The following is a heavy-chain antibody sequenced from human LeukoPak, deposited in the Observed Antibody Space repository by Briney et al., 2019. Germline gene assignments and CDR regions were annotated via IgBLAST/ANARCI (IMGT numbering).Heavy chain of an antibody. Sequence: SETLSLTCTDSGGSISRYYWSWIRQHPGKGLEWLGYIYYSGSTNYNPSLKSRVTISVDTSKNQFSLKLSSVTAADTAVYYCAREDYDSSGYYYDYWGQGTLVTVSS. V-gene: IGHV4-59*01. CDR1: GGSISRYY. D-gene: IGHD3-22*01. CDR2: IYYSGST. J-gene: IGHJ4*02. CDR3: AREDYDSSGYYYDY.